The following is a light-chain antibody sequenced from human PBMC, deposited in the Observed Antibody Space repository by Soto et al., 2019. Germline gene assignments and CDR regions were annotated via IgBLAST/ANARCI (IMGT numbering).Light chain of an antibody. Sequence: EIVLTQSPATLSLSPGERATLSCRASQSVSSYLVWYQQKPGQAPRLLIYDASNRATGIPARFSGTGSGTDFTLTISSLEPEDFAVYYCQQLSNLPYTFGQGTRLEIK. CDR1: QSVSSY. CDR2: DAS. V-gene: IGKV3-11*01. J-gene: IGKJ2*01. CDR3: QQLSNLPYT.